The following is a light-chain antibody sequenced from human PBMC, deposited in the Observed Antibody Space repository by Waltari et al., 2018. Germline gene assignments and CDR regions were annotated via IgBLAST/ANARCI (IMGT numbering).Light chain of an antibody. CDR1: NIGDKR. Sequence: SYVLTQPPSVSVAPGKTAKITCGGNNIGDKRVHWYQQKPGQAPVLVIYYDDDRPSGIPERFSGSNSGGTAALTISRVEAGDEADYYCQVWDTSSDHWVFGGGTELTVL. V-gene: IGLV3-21*04. CDR2: YDD. CDR3: QVWDTSSDHWV. J-gene: IGLJ3*02.